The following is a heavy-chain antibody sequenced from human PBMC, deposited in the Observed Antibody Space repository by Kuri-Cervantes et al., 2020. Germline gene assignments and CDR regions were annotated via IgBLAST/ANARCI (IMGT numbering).Heavy chain of an antibody. Sequence: SVKVSCKASGYTFTYRYLHWVRQAPGQALEWMGWITPFNGNTNYAQKFQDRVTITRDRSMSTAYMELSSLRSEDTAVYYCASLLSRAAAGTTVVDYWGQGTLVTVSS. CDR1: GYTFTYRY. J-gene: IGHJ4*02. D-gene: IGHD6-13*01. CDR2: ITPFNGNT. V-gene: IGHV1-45*02. CDR3: ASLLSRAAAGTTVVDY.